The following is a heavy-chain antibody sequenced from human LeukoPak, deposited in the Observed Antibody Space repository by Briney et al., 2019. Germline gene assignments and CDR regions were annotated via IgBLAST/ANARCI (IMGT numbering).Heavy chain of an antibody. CDR3: AREQQLAPYFDY. CDR2: IYSGGST. Sequence: PGGSLRLSCAASGFTVSSSYMSWVRQAPGKGLEWVSVIYSGGSTYYADSVKGRFTISRDNSKNTLYLQMNSLRAEDTAVYYCAREQQLAPYFDYWGQGTLVTVSS. V-gene: IGHV3-53*01. J-gene: IGHJ4*02. CDR1: GFTVSSSY. D-gene: IGHD6-13*01.